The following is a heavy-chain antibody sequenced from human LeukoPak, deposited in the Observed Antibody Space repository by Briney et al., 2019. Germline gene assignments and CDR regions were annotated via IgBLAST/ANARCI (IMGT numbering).Heavy chain of an antibody. V-gene: IGHV1-2*02. CDR1: GYTFTGYY. CDR2: INPNSGGT. D-gene: IGHD3-22*01. CDR3: ARDQYYDSSGYSPFDY. Sequence: ASVKVSCKASGYTFTGYYIHWVRQAPGQGLEWMGWINPNSGGTNYAQKFQGRVTMTRDTSISTAYMELSRLRSDDTAVYYCARDQYYDSSGYSPFDYWGQGTLVTVSS. J-gene: IGHJ4*02.